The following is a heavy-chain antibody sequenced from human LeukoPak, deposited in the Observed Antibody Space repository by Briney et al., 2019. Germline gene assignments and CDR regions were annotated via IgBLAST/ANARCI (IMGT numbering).Heavy chain of an antibody. CDR3: AKDRHSSGWYKSFDY. D-gene: IGHD6-13*01. V-gene: IGHV3-23*01. Sequence: PGGSLRLSCAASGFSFSSYAMSWVRQAPGKGLEWVSGISDSGGSTSYADSVKGRFTISRDNSKNTLYLQMNSLRAEDTAVYYCAKDRHSSGWYKSFDYWGQGTLVTVPS. CDR1: GFSFSSYA. CDR2: ISDSGGST. J-gene: IGHJ4*02.